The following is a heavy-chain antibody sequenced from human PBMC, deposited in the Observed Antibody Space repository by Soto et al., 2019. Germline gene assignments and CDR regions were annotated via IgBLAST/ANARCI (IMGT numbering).Heavy chain of an antibody. Sequence: GGSLRLSCSASGFTFSSYAMHWVRQAPGKGLEYVSAISSNGGSTYYADSVKGRFTISRDNYKNTLYLQMSSLRAEDTAVYYCVKGSDYYGSGSYYRYYYYGMDVWGQGTTVTVSS. CDR1: GFTFSSYA. CDR3: VKGSDYYGSGSYYRYYYYGMDV. D-gene: IGHD3-10*01. CDR2: ISSNGGST. V-gene: IGHV3-64D*08. J-gene: IGHJ6*02.